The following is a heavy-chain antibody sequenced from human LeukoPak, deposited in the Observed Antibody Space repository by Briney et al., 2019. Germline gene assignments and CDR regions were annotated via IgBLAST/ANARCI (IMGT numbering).Heavy chain of an antibody. J-gene: IGHJ4*02. D-gene: IGHD4-17*01. CDR2: HYYSGTT. CDR1: GGSIMRGEYY. Sequence: SETLSLTCIVSGGSIMRGEYYWSWIRQAPGKGLEWIGYHYYSGTTNYSPSLKSRVDISIDTSRNQFSLRLTSVTAADTAVYYCARGRYYGDYIDYWGQGALVTVSS. CDR3: ARGRYYGDYIDY. V-gene: IGHV4-30-4*01.